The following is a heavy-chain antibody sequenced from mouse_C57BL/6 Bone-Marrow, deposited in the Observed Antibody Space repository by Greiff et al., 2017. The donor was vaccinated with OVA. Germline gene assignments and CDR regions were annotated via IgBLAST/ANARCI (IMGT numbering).Heavy chain of an antibody. CDR3: ARVYYGSSRSWFAY. V-gene: IGHV1-64*01. Sequence: QVQLQQPGAELVKLGASVKLSCKASGYTFTSYWMHWVKQRPGQGLEWIGMFHPNSGSTNYNEKFKSKATLTVDKSSSTAYVQRSSQTAEDSAVYYCARVYYGSSRSWFAYWGQGTLVTVSA. D-gene: IGHD1-1*01. CDR1: GYTFTSYW. J-gene: IGHJ3*01. CDR2: FHPNSGST.